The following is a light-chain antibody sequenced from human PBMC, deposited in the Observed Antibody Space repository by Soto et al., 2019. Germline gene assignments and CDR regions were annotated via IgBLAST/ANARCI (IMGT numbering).Light chain of an antibody. CDR3: QKYDMAPTAK. J-gene: IGKJ1*01. CDR1: QGIHNF. V-gene: IGKV1-27*01. CDR2: GAS. Sequence: DIQMTQSPSSLSAFVGDRVTISCRASQGIHNFLAWYQQKPGKVPKLLIFGASTLHSGVPSRFSGSGSGTDFTLTISNLQPEDVATYYCQKYDMAPTAKFGQGTKVEI.